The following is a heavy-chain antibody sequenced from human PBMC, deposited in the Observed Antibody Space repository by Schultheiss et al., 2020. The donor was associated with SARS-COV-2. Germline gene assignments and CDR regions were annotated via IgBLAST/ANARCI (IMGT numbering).Heavy chain of an antibody. CDR3: VRGLGYCSSVSCSTDDY. CDR2: INPNSGGT. Sequence: ASVKVSCKASGYTFTSYGISWVRQAPGQGLEWMGGINPNSGGTNYAQKFQGRVTMTRDTSISTAYMEVSSLRSEDTAVYYCVRGLGYCSSVSCSTDDYWGQGTLVTVSS. V-gene: IGHV1-8*02. J-gene: IGHJ4*02. CDR1: GYTFTSYG. D-gene: IGHD2-2*02.